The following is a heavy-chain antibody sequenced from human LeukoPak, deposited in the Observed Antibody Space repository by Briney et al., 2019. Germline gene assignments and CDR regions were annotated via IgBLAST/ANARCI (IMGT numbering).Heavy chain of an antibody. V-gene: IGHV4-39*07. Sequence: PSETLSLTCTVSGGSISSSSYYWGWIRQPPGKGLEWIGSMYYSGNTYYNPSLKSRVTISVDTSKNQFSLKLSSVTAADTAVYYYARDMSRGGFDYWGQGTLVTVSS. D-gene: IGHD2-15*01. CDR3: ARDMSRGGFDY. CDR2: MYYSGNT. J-gene: IGHJ4*02. CDR1: GGSISSSSYY.